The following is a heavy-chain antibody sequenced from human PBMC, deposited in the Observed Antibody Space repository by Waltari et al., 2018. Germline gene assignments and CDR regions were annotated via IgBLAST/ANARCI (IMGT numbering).Heavy chain of an antibody. V-gene: IGHV4-38-2*02. CDR2: IYHSGST. CDR3: ARDQRGIAAAGTDNWFDP. D-gene: IGHD6-13*01. Sequence: QVQLQESGPGLVKPSETLSLTCAVSGYSISSGYYWGWIRQPPGKGLEWIGSIYHSGSTYYNPSLKSRVTISVDTSKNQFSLKLSSVTAADTAVYYCARDQRGIAAAGTDNWFDPWGQGTLVTVSS. CDR1: GYSISSGYY. J-gene: IGHJ5*02.